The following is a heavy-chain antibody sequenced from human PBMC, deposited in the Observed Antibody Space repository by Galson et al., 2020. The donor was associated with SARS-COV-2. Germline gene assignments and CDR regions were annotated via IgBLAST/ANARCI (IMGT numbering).Heavy chain of an antibody. V-gene: IGHV3-74*01. D-gene: IGHD2-8*01. CDR1: GFTSTTFW. CDR3: ARRAGPGVTGGVVAMDV. J-gene: IGHJ6*02. Sequence: GGSLRLSCAASGFTSTTFWMHCVRQAPGKWLVWVSRISSDGRITHYADSVKGRPTIPRDNTKNTPYLQMNRLRAVDTAVYYCARRAGPGVTGGVVAMDVWGQGTTVTVSS. CDR2: ISSDGRIT.